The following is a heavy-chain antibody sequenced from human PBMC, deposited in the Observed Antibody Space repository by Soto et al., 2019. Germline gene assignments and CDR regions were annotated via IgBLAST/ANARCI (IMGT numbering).Heavy chain of an antibody. J-gene: IGHJ5*02. V-gene: IGHV1-18*01. Sequence: QVPLVQSGAEVKKPGASVKVSCKASGYTFTSYGISWVRQAPGQGLEWMGWISAYNGNTNYAQKLQGRVTMTTDTSTSTAYMELRSLRSDDTAVYYCARDPAYYDSSGYPASWGQGTLVTVSS. D-gene: IGHD3-22*01. CDR1: GYTFTSYG. CDR3: ARDPAYYDSSGYPAS. CDR2: ISAYNGNT.